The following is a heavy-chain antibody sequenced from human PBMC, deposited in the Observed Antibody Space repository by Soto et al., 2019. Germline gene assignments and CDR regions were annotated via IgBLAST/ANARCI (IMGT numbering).Heavy chain of an antibody. CDR2: ISSSSSTI. CDR3: ARDLLKYDFWSGYPPFDY. V-gene: IGHV3-48*01. D-gene: IGHD3-3*01. Sequence: GGSLRLSCAASGFTFSSYSMNWVRQAPGKGLEWVSYISSSSSTIYYADSVKGRFTISRDNAKNSLYLQMNSLRAEDTAVYYCARDLLKYDFWSGYPPFDYWGQGTLVTVSS. J-gene: IGHJ4*02. CDR1: GFTFSSYS.